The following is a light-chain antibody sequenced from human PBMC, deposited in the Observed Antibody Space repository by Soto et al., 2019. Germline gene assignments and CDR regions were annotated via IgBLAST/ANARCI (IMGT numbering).Light chain of an antibody. Sequence: QSVLTQSPSASASLGASVKLTCTLSSGHINYAIAWHQQQPEKGPRYLMKLNSDGSHSKGDAIPDRFSGSSSGAERYLTISSLQSEDEADYYCQTWGTGFWVFGGGTKLTVL. CDR3: QTWGTGFWV. CDR1: SGHINYA. CDR2: LNSDGSH. V-gene: IGLV4-69*01. J-gene: IGLJ3*02.